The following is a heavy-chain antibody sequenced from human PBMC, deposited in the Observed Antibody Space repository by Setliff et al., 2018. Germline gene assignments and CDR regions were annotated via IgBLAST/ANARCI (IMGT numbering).Heavy chain of an antibody. Sequence: GGSLRLSCKAFGYTFTGYYMHWVRQAPGKGLEWVSFTQYDGKKKDYADSVKGRFTISRDKAHHSLFLQMNSLRAEDTAVYYCARLALTGYDSSGYYYALDYYYYMDVWGKGTTVTVSS. CDR2: TQYDGKKK. J-gene: IGHJ6*03. CDR3: ARLALTGYDSSGYYYALDYYYYMDV. CDR1: GYTFTGYY. V-gene: IGHV3-30*04. D-gene: IGHD3-22*01.